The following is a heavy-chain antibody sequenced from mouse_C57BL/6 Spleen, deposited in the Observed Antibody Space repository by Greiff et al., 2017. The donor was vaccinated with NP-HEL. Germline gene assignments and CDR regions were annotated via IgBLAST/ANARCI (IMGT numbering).Heavy chain of an antibody. J-gene: IGHJ3*01. CDR2: IYPRDGST. CDR1: GYTFTDHT. V-gene: IGHV1-78*01. D-gene: IGHD1-1*01. CDR3: ARSPPLYYYGSSAWFAY. Sequence: VQLQQSDAELVKPGASVKISCKVSGYTFTDHTIHWMKQRPEQGLEWIGYIYPRDGSTKYNEKFKGKATLTADKSSSTAYMQLNSLTSEDSAVYFCARSPPLYYYGSSAWFAYWGQGTLATVSA.